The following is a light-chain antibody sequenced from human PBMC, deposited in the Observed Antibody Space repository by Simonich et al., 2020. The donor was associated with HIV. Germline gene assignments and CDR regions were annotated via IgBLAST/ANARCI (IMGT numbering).Light chain of an antibody. CDR3: QHYSNAPRT. CDR1: QSVIHSSTNKNY. Sequence: DIVMTQSPDSLAVSLGERATINCKSSQSVIHSSTNKNYLAWYQQRQGQPPMLLIYWASTRESGVPDRFSGSGSGTDFTLTISSLQAEDVAVYYCQHYSNAPRTFGQGTKVEIK. CDR2: WAS. J-gene: IGKJ1*01. V-gene: IGKV4-1*01.